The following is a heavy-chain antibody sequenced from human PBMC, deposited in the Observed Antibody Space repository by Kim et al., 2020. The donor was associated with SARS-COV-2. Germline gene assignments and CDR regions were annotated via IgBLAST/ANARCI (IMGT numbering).Heavy chain of an antibody. V-gene: IGHV3-64*01. CDR1: KFNFSAYA. Sequence: GSLRLSCTASKFNFSAYAMHWVRQAPGKGLQYVSGISTYGGSSYHANSVNGRFTVSRDNSKNTLYLQMGILTAEDMAVYYCARSGRPSGDYDFWTGYGMDVWGQGTTVTVSS. J-gene: IGHJ6*02. D-gene: IGHD3-3*01. CDR2: ISTYGGSS. CDR3: ARSGRPSGDYDFWTGYGMDV.